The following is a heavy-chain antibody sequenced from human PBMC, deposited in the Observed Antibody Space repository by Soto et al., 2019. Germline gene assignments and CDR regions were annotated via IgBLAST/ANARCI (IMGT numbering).Heavy chain of an antibody. CDR1: GFTFSDAW. V-gene: IGHV3-15*01. CDR3: TTVDYYDTIGYYSLDY. J-gene: IGHJ4*02. D-gene: IGHD3-22*01. CDR2: IKSKTDSETA. Sequence: EVQLVESGGGLVEPGGSLRLSCAGSGFTFSDAWMTWVRQAPGKGLEWVGRIKSKTDSETADYAAPVRGRFTISRDDSTNTLYLQMDGMTTEDTAVYYCTTVDYYDTIGYYSLDYWGRGTLVTVSS.